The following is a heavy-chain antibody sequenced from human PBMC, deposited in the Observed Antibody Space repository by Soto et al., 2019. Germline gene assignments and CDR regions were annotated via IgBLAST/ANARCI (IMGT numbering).Heavy chain of an antibody. J-gene: IGHJ4*02. CDR2: VYSTGST. V-gene: IGHV4-39*01. CDR1: GEYVATDGYY. CDR3: ARSHYTYGLLIDY. Sequence: SVTVALTCPVSGEYVATDGYYWSWIRQPPGKGLQWIGNVYSTGSTFSHPSLTSRVFISVDTSKNKFSLRLTSVTAADTAGDYCARSHYTYGLLIDYWGPGIRVTVSS. D-gene: IGHD2-8*01.